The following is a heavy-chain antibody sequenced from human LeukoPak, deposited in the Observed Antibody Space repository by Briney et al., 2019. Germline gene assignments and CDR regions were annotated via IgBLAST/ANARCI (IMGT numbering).Heavy chain of an antibody. CDR2: MNPNSGNT. V-gene: IGHV1-8*03. J-gene: IGHJ5*02. Sequence: GASVKVSCKASGYTFTSYDINWVRQATGQGLEWMGWMNPNSGNTGYAQKFQSRVTITRNTSISTAYMELSSLRSEDTAVYYCARASESRYDFWSGYYFPSWFDPWGQGTLVTVSS. D-gene: IGHD3-3*01. CDR3: ARASESRYDFWSGYYFPSWFDP. CDR1: GYTFTSYD.